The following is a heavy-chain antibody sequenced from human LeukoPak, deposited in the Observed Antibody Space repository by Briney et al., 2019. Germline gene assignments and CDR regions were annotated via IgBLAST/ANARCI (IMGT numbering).Heavy chain of an antibody. D-gene: IGHD6-13*01. CDR2: IYYSGST. V-gene: IGHV4-39*01. Sequence: SETLSLTCTVSGGSISSSSYYWGWIRQPPGKGLEWIGSIYYSGSTYYNPSLKSRVTISVDTSKNQFSLKLSSVTAADTAVYYCARHVLTVRGQQLVPNWFDPWGQETLVTVSS. CDR1: GGSISSSSYY. CDR3: ARHVLTVRGQQLVPNWFDP. J-gene: IGHJ5*02.